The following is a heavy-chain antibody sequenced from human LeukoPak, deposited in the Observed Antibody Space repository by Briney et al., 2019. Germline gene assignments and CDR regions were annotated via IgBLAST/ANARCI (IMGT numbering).Heavy chain of an antibody. CDR3: ARATVTSKNWYFDL. CDR2: MNPNSGHT. D-gene: IGHD4-17*01. V-gene: IGHV1-8*01. J-gene: IGHJ2*01. Sequence: GASVKVSCKASGYTFTSFDINWVRQATGQGLEWMGWMNPNSGHTGYAQKFQGRVTMTRNTSISTAYVELSSLRSEDTAAYYCARATVTSKNWYFDLWGRGTLVTVSS. CDR1: GYTFTSFD.